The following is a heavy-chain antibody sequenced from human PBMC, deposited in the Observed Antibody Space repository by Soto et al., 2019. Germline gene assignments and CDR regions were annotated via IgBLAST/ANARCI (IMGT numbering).Heavy chain of an antibody. CDR3: ARDSFVAAAGTGYWFDP. CDR2: ISSSSSYT. V-gene: IGHV3-11*06. CDR1: GFTFSDYY. D-gene: IGHD6-13*01. Sequence: GGSLRLSCAASGFTFSDYYMSWIRQAPGKGLEWVSYISSSSSYTNYADSVKGRFTISRDNAKNSLYLQMNSLRAEDTAVYYCARDSFVAAAGTGYWFDPWGQGTLVTVSS. J-gene: IGHJ5*02.